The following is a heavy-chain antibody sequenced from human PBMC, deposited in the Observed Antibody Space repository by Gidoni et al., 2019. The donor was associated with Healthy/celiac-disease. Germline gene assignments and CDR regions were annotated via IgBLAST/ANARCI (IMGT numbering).Heavy chain of an antibody. J-gene: IGHJ2*01. Sequence: QVQRVQSGAEVKKHGSSVKVSGKASGGTFSSKAISWVRQAPGQGLEWRGGVIPIFGTANYAQTFQGRVTITADESTSTAYMELSSLRSEDTAVYYCARKVTYDYGDYGNWYFDLWGRGTLVTVSS. CDR1: GGTFSSKA. CDR3: ARKVTYDYGDYGNWYFDL. CDR2: VIPIFGTA. V-gene: IGHV1-69*12. D-gene: IGHD4-17*01.